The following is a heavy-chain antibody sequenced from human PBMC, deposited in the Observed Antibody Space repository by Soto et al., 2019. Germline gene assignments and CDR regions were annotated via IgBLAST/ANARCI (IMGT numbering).Heavy chain of an antibody. D-gene: IGHD4-17*01. V-gene: IGHV1-69*01. CDR1: GGTFSSYA. Sequence: QVQLVQSGAEVKKPGSSVKVSCKASGGTFSSYAISWVRQAPGQGIEWMGGIIPIFGTANYAQKFQGRVTITADESTSTAYMELSSLRSEDTAVYYCARDGRLTTVVTPYYWGQGTLVTVSS. CDR3: ARDGRLTTVVTPYY. J-gene: IGHJ4*02. CDR2: IIPIFGTA.